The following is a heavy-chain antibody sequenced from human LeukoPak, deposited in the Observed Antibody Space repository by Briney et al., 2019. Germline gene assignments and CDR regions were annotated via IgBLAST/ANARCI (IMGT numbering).Heavy chain of an antibody. Sequence: SETLSLTCTVSGGSISSYYWSWIRQPPGKGLEWIGYIYYTGSTNYNPSLKSRVTMSVDTSKKQFSLKVSSVTAADTAVYYCAREDGSGSYTSGYFNYWGQGTLVTVSS. CDR2: IYYTGST. J-gene: IGHJ4*02. CDR1: GGSISSYY. V-gene: IGHV4-59*01. D-gene: IGHD3-10*01. CDR3: AREDGSGSYTSGYFNY.